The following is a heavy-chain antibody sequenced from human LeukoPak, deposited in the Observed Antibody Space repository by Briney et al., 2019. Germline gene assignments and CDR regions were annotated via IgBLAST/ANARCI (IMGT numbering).Heavy chain of an antibody. CDR2: IYYSGST. J-gene: IGHJ3*02. CDR3: ARDSLSVGSRFAFDI. Sequence: PSETLSLTCTVSGGSISSGGYYWSWIRQHPGKGLEWIGYIYYSGSTYYNPSLKSRVTISVDTSKNQFSLKLSSVTAADTAVYYCARDSLSVGSRFAFDIWGQGTMVTVSS. CDR1: GGSISSGGYY. V-gene: IGHV4-31*03. D-gene: IGHD2-2*01.